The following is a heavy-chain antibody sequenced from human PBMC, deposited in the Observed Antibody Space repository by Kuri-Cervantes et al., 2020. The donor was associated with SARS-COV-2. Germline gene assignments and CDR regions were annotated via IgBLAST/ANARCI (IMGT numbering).Heavy chain of an antibody. CDR2: ISYDGSNK. CDR3: ARDLGVSGWYSVSWEEGYGMDV. Sequence: GGSLRLSCAASGFTFSSYAMSWVRQAPGKGLEWVAVISYDGSNKCYADSVKGRFTISRDNSKNTLYLQMNSLRAEDTAVYYCARDLGVSGWYSVSWEEGYGMDVWGQGTTVTVSS. CDR1: GFTFSSYA. J-gene: IGHJ6*02. D-gene: IGHD6-19*01. V-gene: IGHV3-30*07.